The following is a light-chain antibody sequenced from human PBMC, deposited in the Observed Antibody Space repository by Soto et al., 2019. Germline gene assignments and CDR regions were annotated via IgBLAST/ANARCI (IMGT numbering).Light chain of an antibody. CDR1: QSVSSN. CDR3: QQYAGSPIT. CDR2: AVS. J-gene: IGKJ5*01. Sequence: EIVLTQSPATLSVSPGERATLSCRASQSVSSNLAWYQQKPGQAPRLLIYAVSNRATGIPDRFSGSGSGTDFSLTISRLEPEDFAVYYCQQYAGSPITFGQGTRLEI. V-gene: IGKV3-20*01.